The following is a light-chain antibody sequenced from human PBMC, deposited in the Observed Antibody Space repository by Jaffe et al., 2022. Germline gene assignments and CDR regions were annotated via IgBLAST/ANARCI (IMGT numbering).Light chain of an antibody. Sequence: EIVLTQSPGTLSLSPGERATLSCRASQSVSSSYLAWYQQKPGQAPRLLIYGASSRATGIPDRFSGSGSGTDFTLTISRLEPEDFAVYYCQQYDYSLWTFGQGTKVEIK. CDR1: QSVSSSY. V-gene: IGKV3-20*01. CDR2: GAS. J-gene: IGKJ1*01. CDR3: QQYDYSLWT.